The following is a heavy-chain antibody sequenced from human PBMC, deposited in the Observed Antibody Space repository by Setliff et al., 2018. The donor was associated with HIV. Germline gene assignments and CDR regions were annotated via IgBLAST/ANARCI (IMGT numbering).Heavy chain of an antibody. V-gene: IGHV4-39*01. CDR1: GGAISRGHLY. CDR2: IFYTGSTY. Sequence: SETLSLTCTVSGGAISRGHLYWGWIRQPPGKGLEWIGSIFYTGSTYYYNPSRKSRVTISVDASNNQFSLKLSSVTATDTAVYYCARSPAAEGFWGQGTMVTVSS. D-gene: IGHD6-13*01. CDR3: ARSPAAEGF. J-gene: IGHJ3*01.